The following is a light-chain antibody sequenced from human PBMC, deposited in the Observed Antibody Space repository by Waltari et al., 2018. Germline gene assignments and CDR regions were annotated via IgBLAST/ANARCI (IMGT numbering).Light chain of an antibody. J-gene: IGLJ3*02. CDR2: DVH. CDR1: SSDIGAYNA. Sequence: QSALTQPASVSGSPGQSITISCTGTSSDIGAYNAVPWYQQPPGKAPKVVIYDVHNRPSGVANRFSGSMSGNTASLTISGLQTEDEADYYCSSKTTRDTRLFGGGTKLTVL. CDR3: SSKTTRDTRL. V-gene: IGLV2-14*03.